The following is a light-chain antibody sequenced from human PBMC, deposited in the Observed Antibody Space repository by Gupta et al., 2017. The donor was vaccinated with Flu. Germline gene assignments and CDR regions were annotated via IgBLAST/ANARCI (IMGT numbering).Light chain of an antibody. Sequence: QSALPQPASVSGSPGPSITISCTGTSSDVGGYNYVSWHQQHPGKAPKLMIFEVSKRPAGVANRFSGSKSGNTASLTISGRKEEDEADYYCSSYTSSSTWVFGGGTKVTVL. CDR1: SSDVGGYNY. CDR2: EVS. V-gene: IGLV2-14*01. J-gene: IGLJ3*02. CDR3: SSYTSSSTWV.